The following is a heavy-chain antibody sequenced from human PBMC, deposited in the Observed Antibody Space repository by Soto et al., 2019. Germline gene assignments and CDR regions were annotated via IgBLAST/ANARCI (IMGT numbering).Heavy chain of an antibody. V-gene: IGHV4-31*04. D-gene: IGHD3-22*01. Sequence: QVRLQESGPGLVKPSQTLSLTCTVSGGSISSGGYYWSWIRQHPGKGLEWIGYIYYSGSTYYNPSLERRVTISVDTSKNHCSLKLSSVTAADTAVYYCASLVSGGYYYNGMDVWGQGTTVTVSS. CDR1: GGSISSGGYY. J-gene: IGHJ6*02. CDR2: IYYSGST. CDR3: ASLVSGGYYYNGMDV.